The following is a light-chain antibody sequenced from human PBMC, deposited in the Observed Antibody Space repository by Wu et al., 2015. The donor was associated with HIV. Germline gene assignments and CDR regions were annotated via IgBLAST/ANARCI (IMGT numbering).Light chain of an antibody. CDR3: QQYNNWLT. CDR1: QSISSN. CDR2: DAS. J-gene: IGKJ4*01. Sequence: EIVMTQSPATLSVSPGERVTLSCRASQSISSNLAWYQQKPGQAPRLLIYDASTRATGIPARFSGSGSGTEFTLTISSLQSEDFAVYYCQQYNNWLTFGGGTKVEIK. V-gene: IGKV3-15*01.